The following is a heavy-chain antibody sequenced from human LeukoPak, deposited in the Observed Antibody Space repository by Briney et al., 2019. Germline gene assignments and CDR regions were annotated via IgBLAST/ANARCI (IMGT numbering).Heavy chain of an antibody. J-gene: IGHJ4*02. V-gene: IGHV1-24*01. D-gene: IGHD3-22*01. Sequence: ASVTVSCKVSGYTLTELSMHWVRQAPGKGLEWMGGFDPEDGETIYAQKFQGRVTMTEDTSTDTAYMELSSLRSEDTAVYYCATVRQYYYDSSGHPYFDYWGQGTLVTVSS. CDR2: FDPEDGET. CDR3: ATVRQYYYDSSGHPYFDY. CDR1: GYTLTELS.